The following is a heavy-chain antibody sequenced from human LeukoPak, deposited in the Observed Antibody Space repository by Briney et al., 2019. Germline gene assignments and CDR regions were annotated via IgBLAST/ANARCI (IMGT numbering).Heavy chain of an antibody. CDR3: ATFPAEGYCSGGTCYSEDY. V-gene: IGHV3-48*03. CDR1: GFTFSNYW. CDR2: ISSGGTTI. Sequence: GGSLRLSCAASGFTFSNYWVHWVRQAPGKGLEWVSYISSGGTTIYYADSVKGRFTVSRDNAKNSLYLQMNSLRAEDTAVYYCATFPAEGYCSGGTCYSEDYWGQGTLVTVSS. D-gene: IGHD2-15*01. J-gene: IGHJ4*02.